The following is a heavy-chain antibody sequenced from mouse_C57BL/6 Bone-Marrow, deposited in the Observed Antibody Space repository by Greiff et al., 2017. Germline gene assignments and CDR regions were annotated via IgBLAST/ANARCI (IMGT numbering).Heavy chain of an antibody. CDR1: GYTFTSYD. CDR2: IYPRDGST. CDR3: ARRGLYYGSSFAY. V-gene: IGHV1-85*01. D-gene: IGHD2-1*01. J-gene: IGHJ3*01. Sequence: VQRVESGPELVKPGASVKLSCKASGYTFTSYDINWVKQRPGQGLEWIGWIYPRDGSTKYNEKFKGKATLTVDTSSSTAYMELHSLTSEDSAVYFCARRGLYYGSSFAYWGQGTLVTVSA.